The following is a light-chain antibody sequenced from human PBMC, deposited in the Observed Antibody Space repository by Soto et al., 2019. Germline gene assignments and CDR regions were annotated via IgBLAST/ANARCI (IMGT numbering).Light chain of an antibody. V-gene: IGKV3-20*01. Sequence: EIVLTQSPGTLSLSPGERATLSCRAGQSVNGNYLAWYQQRPGQAPRLLIYGASNRATGIPDRFSGSGSGTDFTLTISGLEPEDFAVYYCQQYGASRTFGQGTKVDIK. J-gene: IGKJ1*01. CDR2: GAS. CDR1: QSVNGNY. CDR3: QQYGASRT.